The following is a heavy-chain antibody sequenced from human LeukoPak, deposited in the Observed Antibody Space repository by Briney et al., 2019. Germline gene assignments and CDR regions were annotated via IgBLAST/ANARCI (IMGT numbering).Heavy chain of an antibody. V-gene: IGHV1-8*01. CDR2: MNPNSGNT. J-gene: IGHJ4*02. CDR1: GYTFNNYD. CDR3: AKGNIVATNDFDY. D-gene: IGHD5-12*01. Sequence: ASVKVSCKASGYTFNNYDINWVRQGPGQGLEWMGWMNPNSGNTGYAQKFQGRFTLTRETFISTAYMELSSLRSDDTAVYYCAKGNIVATNDFDYWGQGTLVTFSS.